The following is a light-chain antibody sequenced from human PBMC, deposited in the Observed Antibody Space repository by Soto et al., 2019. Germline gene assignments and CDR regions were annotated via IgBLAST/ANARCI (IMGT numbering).Light chain of an antibody. CDR3: CSYAGSYTWV. J-gene: IGLJ3*02. V-gene: IGLV2-11*01. CDR1: SSDVGGYNF. CDR2: DVT. Sequence: QSALTQPRSVSGSPGQSVTISCTGTSSDVGGYNFLSWYQQHPDKAPKLMIYDVTKRPSGVPDRFSGSKSGNTASLTISGLQAEDEADYYCCSYAGSYTWVFGGGTKLTVL.